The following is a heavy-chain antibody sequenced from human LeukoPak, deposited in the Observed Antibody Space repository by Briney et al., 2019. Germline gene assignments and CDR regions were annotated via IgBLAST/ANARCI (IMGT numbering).Heavy chain of an antibody. D-gene: IGHD3-16*01. V-gene: IGHV4-30-2*01. Sequence: SETLSLTCTVSGGSISSGGYYWSWIRQPPGKGLEWIGYIYHSGSTYYNPSLKSRVTISVDRSKNQFSLKLSSVTAADTAVYYCARADAFDYYMDVWGKGTTVTVSS. CDR3: ARADAFDYYMDV. J-gene: IGHJ6*03. CDR2: IYHSGST. CDR1: GGSISSGGYY.